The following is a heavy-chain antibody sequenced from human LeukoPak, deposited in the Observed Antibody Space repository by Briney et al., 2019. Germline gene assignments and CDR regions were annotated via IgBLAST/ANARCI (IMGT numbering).Heavy chain of an antibody. CDR1: GFTFSSYA. D-gene: IGHD1-14*01. CDR3: ARGGTVAGSSPL. J-gene: IGHJ3*01. Sequence: PGGSLRLSCAASGFTFSSYAMHWVRQAPGKGLEWVAVISYDGGNKYYADSVKGRFTISRDNSKNTLYLQMNSLRAEDTAVYYCARGGTVAGSSPLWGQGTMVTVSS. CDR2: ISYDGGNK. V-gene: IGHV3-30-3*01.